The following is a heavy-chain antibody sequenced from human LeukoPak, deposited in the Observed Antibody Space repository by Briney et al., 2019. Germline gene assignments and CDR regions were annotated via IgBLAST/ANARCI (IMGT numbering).Heavy chain of an antibody. J-gene: IGHJ4*02. CDR3: AKDYEASTSWREFFDF. V-gene: IGHV3-23*01. CDR2: ISGDGVST. D-gene: IGHD6-13*01. CDR1: GFTFSHYA. Sequence: GGSLRLSCAASGFTFSHYAMSWVRQAPGKGLGWVSAISGDGVSTYYADSVKGLFTISRDNSKSTVYLQMSSLRAEDTAIYYCAKDYEASTSWREFFDFWGQGTLVTVSS.